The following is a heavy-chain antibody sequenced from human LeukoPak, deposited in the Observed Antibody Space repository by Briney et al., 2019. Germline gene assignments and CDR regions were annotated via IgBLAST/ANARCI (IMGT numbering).Heavy chain of an antibody. J-gene: IGHJ5*02. CDR1: GGTFSSYA. CDR2: IMPVFGKA. D-gene: IGHD6-13*01. CDR3: ARDWGMGPSSSWA. Sequence: SVKVSCKASGGTFSSYAISWVRQAPGQGLEWMGGIMPVFGKANYAQKFQGRVTITADESTTTAYMELNSLRSEDTAMYYCARDWGMGPSSSWAWGQGTLVTVSS. V-gene: IGHV1-69*13.